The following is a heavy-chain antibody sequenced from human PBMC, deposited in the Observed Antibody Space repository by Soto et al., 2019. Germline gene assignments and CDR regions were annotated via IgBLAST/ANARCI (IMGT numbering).Heavy chain of an antibody. V-gene: IGHV3-74*01. CDR1: GFTFSSYW. CDR2: INSDGSST. J-gene: IGHJ3*02. CDR3: ARGKAVAGDAFDI. D-gene: IGHD6-19*01. Sequence: GGSLRLSCAASGFTFSSYWMHWVRQAPGKGLVWVSRINSDGSSTSYADSVKGRFTISRDNAKNTLYLQMNSLRAEDTAVYYCARGKAVAGDAFDIWGQGTMVTVSS.